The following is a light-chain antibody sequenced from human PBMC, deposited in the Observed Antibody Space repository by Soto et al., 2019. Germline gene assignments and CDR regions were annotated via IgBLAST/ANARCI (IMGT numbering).Light chain of an antibody. CDR3: LQHHTHPYT. V-gene: IGKV1-17*01. J-gene: IGKJ2*01. Sequence: DIQMAQSPSSLSASVGDRVTITCRASHDIRNDLGWYQQKPEKAPERLIYSASNLQAGVPSRFSGSGSGTEFTLTVSSLEPEDFATYFCLQHHTHPYTFGQGTKLEI. CDR2: SAS. CDR1: HDIRND.